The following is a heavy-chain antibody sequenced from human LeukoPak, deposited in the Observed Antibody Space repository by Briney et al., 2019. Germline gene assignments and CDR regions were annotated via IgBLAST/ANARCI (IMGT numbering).Heavy chain of an antibody. CDR1: GFTFSHYG. CDR3: AKDAQRGFDFSNSLES. CDR2: IWSDGTDK. D-gene: IGHD4-11*01. J-gene: IGHJ4*02. V-gene: IGHV3-33*06. Sequence: GGSLRLSCATSGFTFSHYGMHWVRQAPGKGLEWVAVIWSDGTDKYYGDSVKGRFTISRDNSKNTVHLQMNSLRVEGTAVYYCAKDAQRGFDFSNSLESWGQGTLVTVSS.